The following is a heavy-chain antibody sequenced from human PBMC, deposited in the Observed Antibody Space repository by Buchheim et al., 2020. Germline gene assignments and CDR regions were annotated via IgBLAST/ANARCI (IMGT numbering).Heavy chain of an antibody. CDR1: GFNFRNYG. J-gene: IGHJ4*02. CDR2: ILYDGTNK. V-gene: IGHV3-30*18. D-gene: IGHD6-13*01. Sequence: QLQLVESGGGVVQPGRSLRLSCAASGFNFRNYGMHWVRQAPGKGLEWVAAILYDGTNKYYADSVKGRFTISRDNSKNTLYLQMNSLRAEDTAVYYCAKAGPTRGIAASFDYWGQGTL. CDR3: AKAGPTRGIAASFDY.